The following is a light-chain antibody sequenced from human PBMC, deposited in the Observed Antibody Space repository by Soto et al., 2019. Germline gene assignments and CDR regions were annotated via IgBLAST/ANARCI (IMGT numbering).Light chain of an antibody. Sequence: EIVLTQSPGTLSLSPGERATLSCKSSQSISSSDLAWYQHRPGQAPRLLIYAASSRATGIPVRFSGSGSGTDCTLTISSLEPEDVAVYYCQQRSNWPLTFGGGTKVDIK. CDR2: AAS. V-gene: IGKV3D-20*02. J-gene: IGKJ4*01. CDR3: QQRSNWPLT. CDR1: QSISSSD.